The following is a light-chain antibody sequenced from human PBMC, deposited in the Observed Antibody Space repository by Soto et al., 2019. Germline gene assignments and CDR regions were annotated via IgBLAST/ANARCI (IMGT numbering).Light chain of an antibody. CDR3: AAWDDRLNGWV. J-gene: IGLJ3*02. Sequence: QSVLTQPPSESGTPGQRVTISCSGSSSNVGSNTINWYQQLPGTAPKLLIYSNSQRPSGVPDRFSGSKSGTSAALAISGLQSEDEANYYCAAWDDRLNGWVFGGGTKLTVL. V-gene: IGLV1-44*01. CDR2: SNS. CDR1: SSNVGSNT.